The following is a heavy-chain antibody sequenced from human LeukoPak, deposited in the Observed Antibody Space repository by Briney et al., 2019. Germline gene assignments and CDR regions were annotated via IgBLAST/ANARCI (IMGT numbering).Heavy chain of an antibody. V-gene: IGHV7-4-1*02. CDR2: IDTNTRDP. D-gene: IGHD3-16*02. CDR1: GYAFTRYA. J-gene: IGHJ3*02. CDR3: ARLPTSLDVFDI. Sequence: GASVKVSCKASGYAFTRYAMNWVRQAPGQGLEWMGWIDTNTRDPTYAQGFTGRFVFSLVTSVSTAYLQISSLKAEDTAIYYCARLPTSLDVFDIWGQGTMVTVSS.